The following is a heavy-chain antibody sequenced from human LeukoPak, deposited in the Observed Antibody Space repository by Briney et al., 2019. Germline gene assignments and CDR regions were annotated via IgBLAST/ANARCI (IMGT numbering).Heavy chain of an antibody. J-gene: IGHJ4*02. D-gene: IGHD1-26*01. V-gene: IGHV4-34*01. CDR2: INHSGST. CDR3: ARRSYNYFDY. CDR1: GGSFSGYY. Sequence: SETLSLTCAIYGGSFSGYYWSWIRQPPGKGLEWIGEINHSGSTNYNPSLKSRVTISVDTSKNQFSLNLSSVTAADTAVYYCARRSYNYFDYWGQGTLVTVSS.